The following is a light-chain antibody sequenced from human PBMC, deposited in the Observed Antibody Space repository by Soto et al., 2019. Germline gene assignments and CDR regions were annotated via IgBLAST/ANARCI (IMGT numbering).Light chain of an antibody. CDR3: QTWGTGIWV. Sequence: QPVLTQSPSASASLGASVKLTCTLSSGYSTYGIAWHQQQPEKGPRFLMKLNSDGSHNQGDGIPDRFSGSSSGAERYLTISSLQLEDEDDYYCQTWGTGIWVFGGGTKVTVL. CDR2: LNSDGSH. CDR1: SGYSTYG. J-gene: IGLJ3*02. V-gene: IGLV4-69*01.